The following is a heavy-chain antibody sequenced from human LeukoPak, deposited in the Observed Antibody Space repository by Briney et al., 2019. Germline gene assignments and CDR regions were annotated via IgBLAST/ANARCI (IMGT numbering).Heavy chain of an antibody. Sequence: SETLSLTCTVSGGSISTSSYHWDWIRQPPGKGLEWIGSIYYSGNTYYNPSLKSRVTISVDTSKNQFSLKLSSVTAADTAVYYCARDSGGDVFDIWGQGTMVTVSS. J-gene: IGHJ3*02. CDR2: IYYSGNT. CDR1: GGSISTSSYH. V-gene: IGHV4-39*07. D-gene: IGHD3-10*01. CDR3: ARDSGGDVFDI.